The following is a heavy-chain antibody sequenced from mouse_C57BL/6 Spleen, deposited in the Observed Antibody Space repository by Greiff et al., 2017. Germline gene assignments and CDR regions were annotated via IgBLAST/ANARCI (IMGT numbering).Heavy chain of an antibody. CDR1: GFTFSSYA. CDR2: ISDGGSYT. V-gene: IGHV5-4*01. CDR3: AREEGDYYGNSYFGY. D-gene: IGHD1-1*01. Sequence: EVKLLESGGGLVKPGGSLKLSCAASGFTFSSYAMSWVRQTPEKRLEWVATISDGGSYTYYPDNVKGRFTISRDNAKNNLYMQMSHLKSEDTAMYYCAREEGDYYGNSYFGYWGQGTTLTVSS. J-gene: IGHJ2*01.